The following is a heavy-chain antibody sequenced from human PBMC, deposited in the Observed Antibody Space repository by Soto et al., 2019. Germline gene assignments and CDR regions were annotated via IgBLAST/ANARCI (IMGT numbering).Heavy chain of an antibody. J-gene: IGHJ6*03. V-gene: IGHV3-23*01. D-gene: IGHD3-3*01. CDR2: ISGSGGST. CDR1: GFTFSSYA. CDR3: AKDAVLRFLEWLNKSYYYYMDV. Sequence: PGGSLRLSCAASGFTFSSYAMSCVRQAPGKGLEWVSAISGSGGSTYYADSVKGRFTISRDNSKNTLYLQMNSLRAEDTAVYYCAKDAVLRFLEWLNKSYYYYMDVWGKGTTVTVSS.